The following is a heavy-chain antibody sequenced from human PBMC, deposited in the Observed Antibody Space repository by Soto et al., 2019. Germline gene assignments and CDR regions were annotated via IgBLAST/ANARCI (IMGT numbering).Heavy chain of an antibody. V-gene: IGHV1-2*04. CDR3: AGESGGILAAARDAFDI. CDR2: INPNSGGT. Sequence: ASVKVSCKASGYTFTGYYMHWVRQAPGQGLEWMGWINPNSGGTNYAQKFQGWVTMTRDTSISTAYMELSRLRSDDTAVYYCAGESGGILAAARDAFDIWGQGTMVTVSS. CDR1: GYTFTGYY. J-gene: IGHJ3*02. D-gene: IGHD6-13*01.